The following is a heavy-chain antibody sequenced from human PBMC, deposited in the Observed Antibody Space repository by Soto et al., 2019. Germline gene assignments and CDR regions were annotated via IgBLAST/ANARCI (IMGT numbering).Heavy chain of an antibody. Sequence: KPSETLSLTCTVSGVSISRSGYYWSWVRQHPGKGLEWIGFYYYYGTTYYIPSLESRTTISVDTSKNQFSLKLSSVTAADTAVYFCAKGWGLDTWGQGTLVTVSS. D-gene: IGHD2-21*02. CDR1: GVSISRSGYY. J-gene: IGHJ4*02. CDR3: AKGWGLDT. CDR2: YYYYGTT. V-gene: IGHV4-31*03.